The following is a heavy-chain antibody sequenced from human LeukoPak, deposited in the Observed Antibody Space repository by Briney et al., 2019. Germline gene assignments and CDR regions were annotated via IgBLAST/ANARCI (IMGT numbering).Heavy chain of an antibody. J-gene: IGHJ4*02. CDR2: IDGDGSGT. Sequence: PGGSLRLSCAASGFTFSSYWMYWVRQAPGKGLVWVSRIDGDGSGTSYADSVKGRFTISRDNTKNTLYLQMDSLRADDTAVYFCARDRAATDFDYWGQGTLVTVSS. CDR1: GFTFSSYW. V-gene: IGHV3-74*01. D-gene: IGHD6-13*01. CDR3: ARDRAATDFDY.